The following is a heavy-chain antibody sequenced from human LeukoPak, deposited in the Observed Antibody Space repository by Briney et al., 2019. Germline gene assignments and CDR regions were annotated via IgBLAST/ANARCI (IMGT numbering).Heavy chain of an antibody. D-gene: IGHD3-22*01. J-gene: IGHJ4*02. CDR2: ISSSSSYI. V-gene: IGHV3-21*01. CDR3: ARATNYYYDSSGYPPFDY. CDR1: GFTFSSYS. Sequence: PGGSLRLSCAASGFTFSSYSMNWVRQAPGKGLEWVSSISSSSSYIYYADSVKGRFTISRDNAKNSLYLQMNSLRAEDTAVYYCARATNYYYDSSGYPPFDYGGQGTLVTVSS.